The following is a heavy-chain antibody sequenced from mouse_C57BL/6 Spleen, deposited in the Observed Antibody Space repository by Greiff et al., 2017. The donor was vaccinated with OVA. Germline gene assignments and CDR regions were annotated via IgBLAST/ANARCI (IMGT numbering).Heavy chain of an antibody. CDR2: RRNKANDYTT. CDR1: GFTFSDFY. V-gene: IGHV7-1*01. J-gene: IGHJ4*01. Sequence: EVKLMESGGGLVQSGRSLRLSCATSGFTFSDFYMAWVRQAPGKGLEWIAARRNKANDYTTEYSASVKGRFIVSRDTSQSILYLQMNALRAEDTAIYYCARDGDYAMDYWGQGTSVTVSS. CDR3: ARDGDYAMDY.